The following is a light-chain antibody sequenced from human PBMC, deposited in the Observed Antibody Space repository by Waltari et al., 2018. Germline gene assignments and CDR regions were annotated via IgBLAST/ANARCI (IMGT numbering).Light chain of an antibody. CDR2: TAS. CDR3: QQTSRTPLT. CDR1: QTVYQY. V-gene: IGKV1-39*01. Sequence: DVQMTQSPSSLSASVGDRVTITCRASQTVYQYLNWYQQRQGQVPRLLIYTASALQSGDPSWFSGGAAGTDFTLTITGLQPEDVGISYCQQTSRTPLTVGGGTKVELK. J-gene: IGKJ4*01.